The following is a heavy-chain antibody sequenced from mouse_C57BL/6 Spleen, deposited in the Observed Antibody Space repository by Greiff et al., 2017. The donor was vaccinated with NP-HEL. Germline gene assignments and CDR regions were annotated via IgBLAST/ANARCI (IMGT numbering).Heavy chain of an antibody. D-gene: IGHD2-1*01. CDR2: ISGGGGNT. CDR3: ARHGRLLYAMDY. CDR1: GFTFSSYT. J-gene: IGHJ4*01. V-gene: IGHV5-9*01. Sequence: EVNLVESGGGLVKPGGSLKLSCAASGFTFSSYTMSWVRQTPEKRLEWVATISGGGGNTYYPDSVKGRFTISRDNAKNTLYLQMSSLRSEDTALYYCARHGRLLYAMDYWGQGTSVTVSS.